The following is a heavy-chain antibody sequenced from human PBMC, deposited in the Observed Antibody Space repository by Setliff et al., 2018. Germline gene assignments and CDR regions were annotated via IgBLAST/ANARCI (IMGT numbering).Heavy chain of an antibody. CDR2: IRADGSGT. D-gene: IGHD3-3*01. Sequence: GGSLRLSCAASGFYFSGSWMGWVRQAPGQGLEWVADIRADGSGTFYVDSVRGRFIISRDNAKNSLYLHMNSRRADDTAVYYCSRDVYDFRTGQADPWGQGTLVTVSS. CDR1: GFYFSGSW. J-gene: IGHJ5*02. V-gene: IGHV3-7*01. CDR3: SRDVYDFRTGQADP.